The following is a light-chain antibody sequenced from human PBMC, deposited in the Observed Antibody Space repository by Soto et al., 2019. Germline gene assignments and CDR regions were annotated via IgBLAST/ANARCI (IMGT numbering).Light chain of an antibody. CDR1: KSVGGTF. Sequence: EIVLTQSPGTLSLSPGERDPLSCRASKSVGGTFLAWYQQKPGQAPRLLIYDASNRATGIPARFSGSGSGTDFTLTISSLEPEDFAVYYCQQRSNWPRTFGQGTKVDI. V-gene: IGKV3-11*01. CDR2: DAS. CDR3: QQRSNWPRT. J-gene: IGKJ1*01.